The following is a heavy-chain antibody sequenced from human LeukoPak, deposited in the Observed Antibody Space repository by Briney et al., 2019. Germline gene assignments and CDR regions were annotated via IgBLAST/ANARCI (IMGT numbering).Heavy chain of an antibody. CDR1: GFTLSTYV. CDR2: ISGSGGST. J-gene: IGHJ4*02. D-gene: IGHD3-10*01. Sequence: PGGSLRLSCAASGFTLSTYVMTWVRQAPGKGLEWVSAISGSGGSTYYADSVKGRFTISRDNSKNTLYLQMNSLRAEDTAVYYCAKDGVWFGDLSDSNSGDYWGQGTLVTVSS. CDR3: AKDGVWFGDLSDSNSGDY. V-gene: IGHV3-23*01.